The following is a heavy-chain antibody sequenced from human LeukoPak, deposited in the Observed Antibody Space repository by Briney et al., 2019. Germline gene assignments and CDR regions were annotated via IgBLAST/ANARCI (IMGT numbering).Heavy chain of an antibody. CDR2: ISYDGSNK. D-gene: IGHD3-3*02. J-gene: IGHJ4*02. V-gene: IGHV3-30*18. CDR3: AKDRLISAFTPIGY. CDR1: GFTFSSYG. Sequence: GGSLRLSCAASGFTFSSYGMHWVRQAPGKGLEWVAVISYDGSNKYYADSVKGRFTISRDNSKNTLYLQMNSLRAEDTAVYYCAKDRLISAFTPIGYWGQGTLVTVSS.